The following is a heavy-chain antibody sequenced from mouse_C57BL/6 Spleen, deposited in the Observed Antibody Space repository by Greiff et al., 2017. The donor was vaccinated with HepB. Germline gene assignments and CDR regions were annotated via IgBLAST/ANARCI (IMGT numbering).Heavy chain of an antibody. D-gene: IGHD2-4*01. Sequence: ESGPGLVKPSQSLSLTCSVTGYSITSGYYWYWIRQFPGNKLEWMGYISDDGSNNYNPSLKNRISITRDTSKNPFFLKLNSVTTADTATYDCSRGDYEDDGDYAMDYWGQGTSVTVSS. J-gene: IGHJ4*01. CDR2: ISDDGSN. CDR3: SRGDYEDDGDYAMDY. V-gene: IGHV3-6*01. CDR1: GYSITSGYY.